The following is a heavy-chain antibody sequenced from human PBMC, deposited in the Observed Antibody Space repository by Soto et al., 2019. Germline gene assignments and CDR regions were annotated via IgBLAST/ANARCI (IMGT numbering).Heavy chain of an antibody. J-gene: IGHJ3*02. CDR3: AKSDGAEENDAFDI. CDR2: INPNSGGT. Sequence: QVRLVQSGPEVRKPGASVKIPCEASGYSFTGHYLHWVRQAPGHGLEWMGWINPNSGGTNYAQKFQDWISITRDKALSTVYMDLSSLRSEDTAMYYCAKSDGAEENDAFDIWGQGTMISVS. D-gene: IGHD3-16*01. V-gene: IGHV1-2*04. CDR1: GYSFTGHY.